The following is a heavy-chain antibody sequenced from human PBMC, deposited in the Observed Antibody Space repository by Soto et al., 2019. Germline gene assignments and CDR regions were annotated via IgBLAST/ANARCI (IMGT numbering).Heavy chain of an antibody. J-gene: IGHJ5*02. V-gene: IGHV1-8*01. D-gene: IGHD5-12*01. CDR2: MNPNSGNT. CDR1: GYTFTSYD. CDR3: ARGGWLRRNNWFDP. Sequence: GSVKVSCKASGYTFTSYDINWVRQATGQGLEWMGWMNPNSGNTGYAQKFQGRVTMTRNTSISTAYMELSSLRSEDTAVYYCARGGWLRRNNWFDPWGQGTLVTVSS.